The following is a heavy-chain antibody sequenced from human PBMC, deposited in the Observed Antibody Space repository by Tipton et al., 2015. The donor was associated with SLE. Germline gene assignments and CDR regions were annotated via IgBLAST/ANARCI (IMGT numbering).Heavy chain of an antibody. Sequence: TLSLTCTVSGGSISSGGYYWSWIRQPPGKGLAWIGEINHSGSTNYNPSLKSRVTISVDTSKNQFSLKLSSVTAADTAVYYCARQVGFGDLANEPWGQGTLVTVSS. V-gene: IGHV4-39*01. CDR3: ARQVGFGDLANEP. CDR2: INHSGST. CDR1: GGSISSGGYY. J-gene: IGHJ5*02. D-gene: IGHD3-10*01.